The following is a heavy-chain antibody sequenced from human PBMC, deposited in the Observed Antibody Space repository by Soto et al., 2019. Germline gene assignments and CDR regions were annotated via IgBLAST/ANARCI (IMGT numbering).Heavy chain of an antibody. D-gene: IGHD4-17*01. CDR3: AGTVATVTTGWFAP. J-gene: IGHJ5*02. CDR2: INHSGST. V-gene: IGHV4-34*01. CDR1: GGSFSGYY. Sequence: QVQLQQWGAGLLKPSETLSLTCAVYGGSFSGYYWSWIRQPPGKGLEWIGEINHSGSTNYNPSLKSRVTISGDTTKNQFSLKLSSVTAADTAVYYCAGTVATVTTGWFAPWGQGTLVTVSS.